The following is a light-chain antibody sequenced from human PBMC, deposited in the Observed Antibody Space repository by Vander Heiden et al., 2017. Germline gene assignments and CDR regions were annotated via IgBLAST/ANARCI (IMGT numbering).Light chain of an antibody. CDR2: RNY. CDR1: SSNIGNNS. V-gene: IGLV1-47*01. Sequence: QSVLTQPPSASGTPGQRVTISCSGSSSNIGNNSVYWYQQLPGTAPKLLIFRNYQRPSGVPDRFSGSKSGTSASLAISGLRSEDEADYYCAAWDDSLSGLVFGGGTKLTVL. J-gene: IGLJ2*01. CDR3: AAWDDSLSGLV.